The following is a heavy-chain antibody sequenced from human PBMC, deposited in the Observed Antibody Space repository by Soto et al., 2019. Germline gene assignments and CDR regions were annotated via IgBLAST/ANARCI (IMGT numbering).Heavy chain of an antibody. V-gene: IGHV4-30-2*05. J-gene: IGHJ2*01. Sequence: KGLEWIGDINHSGSTYYNPSLKSRVTISVDTSKNQFSLKLSSVTAADTAVYFFFKADEGIRAGRSVSASLLKRSSDL. CDR2: INHSGST. CDR3: FKADEGIRAGRSVSASLLKRSSDL. D-gene: IGHD2-2*01.